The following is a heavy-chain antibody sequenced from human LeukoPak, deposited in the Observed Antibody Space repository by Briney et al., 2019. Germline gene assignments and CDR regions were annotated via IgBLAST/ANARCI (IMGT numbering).Heavy chain of an antibody. Sequence: GGPLTLSCAASGFTINRNYMSWVRQAPGKGLEWLSHIYIGGNTYYADSVKGRFTISRDSSKNTVYLQMNRLRAEDTAVYYCATSTPASYGYFDYWGQGTLVTVSS. J-gene: IGHJ4*02. V-gene: IGHV3-53*01. CDR1: GFTINRNY. D-gene: IGHD2-21*01. CDR2: IYIGGNT. CDR3: ATSTPASYGYFDY.